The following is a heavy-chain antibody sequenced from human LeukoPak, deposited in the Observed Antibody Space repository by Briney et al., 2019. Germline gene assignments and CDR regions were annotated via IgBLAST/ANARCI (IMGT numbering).Heavy chain of an antibody. CDR1: GFTFSSYA. J-gene: IGHJ6*02. CDR3: ARDHAYSGSYRPYGMDV. V-gene: IGHV3-30-3*01. Sequence: GGSLRLSCAASGFTFSSYAMHWVRQAPGKGLEWVAVTSYDGSNKYYADSVKGRFTISRDNSKNTLYLQMNSLRAEDTAVYYCARDHAYSGSYRPYGMDVWGQGTTVTVSS. CDR2: TSYDGSNK. D-gene: IGHD1-26*01.